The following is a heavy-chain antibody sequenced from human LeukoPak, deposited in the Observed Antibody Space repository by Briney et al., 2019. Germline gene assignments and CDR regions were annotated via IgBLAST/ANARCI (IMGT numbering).Heavy chain of an antibody. CDR1: GGSFSGYY. CDR2: INHSGST. V-gene: IGHV4-34*01. CDR3: AREYDIKNAFDI. Sequence: PSETLSLTCAVYGGSFSGYYWSWIRQPPGKGLEWIGEINHSGSTNYNPSLKSRVTISVDTSKNQFSLKLSSVTAADTAVYYCAREYDIKNAFDIWGQGTMLSVSS. J-gene: IGHJ3*02. D-gene: IGHD3-22*01.